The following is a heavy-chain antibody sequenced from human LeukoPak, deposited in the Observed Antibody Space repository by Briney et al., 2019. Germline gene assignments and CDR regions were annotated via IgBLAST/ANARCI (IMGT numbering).Heavy chain of an antibody. V-gene: IGHV3-23*01. CDR2: TSSSDAGK. CDR1: GFSLSSYA. D-gene: IGHD3-10*01. Sequence: GGSLRLSCTVSGFSLSSYALSWVRRAPGKGLEWVSATSSSDAGKYYADSVRGRFTISRDNSRNTMYLQMNSLRAEDTAVYYCARSTMVRGVILSVFDYWGQGTLVTVSS. J-gene: IGHJ4*02. CDR3: ARSTMVRGVILSVFDY.